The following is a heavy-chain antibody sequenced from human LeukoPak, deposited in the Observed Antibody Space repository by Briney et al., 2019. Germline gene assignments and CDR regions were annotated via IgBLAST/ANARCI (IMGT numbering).Heavy chain of an antibody. J-gene: IGHJ4*02. D-gene: IGHD6-6*01. Sequence: PGGSLRLSCAASGVPFNHYSLNWVRQPPGKGLEWISYISASGRTTYYADPVKGRFTISRDHATLYLHMDTLRSEDTALYYCASQSSSSSTRAPDFWGLGNLVTVSS. CDR3: ASQSSSSSTRAPDF. V-gene: IGHV3-48*01. CDR1: GVPFNHYS. CDR2: ISASGRTT.